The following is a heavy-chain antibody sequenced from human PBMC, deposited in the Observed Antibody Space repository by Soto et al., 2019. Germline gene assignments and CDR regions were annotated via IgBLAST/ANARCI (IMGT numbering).Heavy chain of an antibody. CDR2: IHHSGST. V-gene: IGHV4-34*01. D-gene: IGHD3-16*02. J-gene: IGHJ4*02. CDR1: VESFSYDN. CDR3: ARGRLFDYVWGGYSYTFDY. Sequence: PSETLSLTCAFYVESFSYDNWSCVRHPPGKWLEWIGEIHHSGSTNYNPSLRSRVTLFVDTSKNPFSLKLTSVTAADTAVYYCARGRLFDYVWGGYSYTFDYLGQGILFTVSS.